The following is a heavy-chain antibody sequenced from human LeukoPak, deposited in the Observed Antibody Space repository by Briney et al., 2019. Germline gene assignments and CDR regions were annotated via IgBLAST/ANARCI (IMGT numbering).Heavy chain of an antibody. CDR2: ISWNSGNI. J-gene: IGHJ4*02. CDR1: GFVIDGYV. CDR3: AKELRIGTGCYDY. D-gene: IGHD6-19*01. Sequence: GGSLRLSCAASGFVIDGYVMHWVRQAPGKGLEWVSGISWNSGNIGYADSVKGRFTISRDNAKNSLYLQMNSLRPEDTALYYCAKELRIGTGCYDYWGQGTPVTVS. V-gene: IGHV3-9*01.